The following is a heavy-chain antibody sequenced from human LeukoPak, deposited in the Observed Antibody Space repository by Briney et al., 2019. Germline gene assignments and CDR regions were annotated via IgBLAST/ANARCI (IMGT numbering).Heavy chain of an antibody. CDR1: GYTFTGYY. CDR2: INPNSGGT. V-gene: IGHV1-2*02. Sequence: GASVKVSCKASGYTFTGYYMHWVRQAPGQGLEWMGWINPNSGGTNYAQKFQGRVTMTRDTSIGTAYMELSRLRSDDTAVYYCAREGYCSSTSCSYFDYWGQGTLVTVSS. D-gene: IGHD2-2*01. J-gene: IGHJ4*02. CDR3: AREGYCSSTSCSYFDY.